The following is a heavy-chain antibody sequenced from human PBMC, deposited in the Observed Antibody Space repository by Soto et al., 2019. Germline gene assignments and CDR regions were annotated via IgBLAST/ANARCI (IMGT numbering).Heavy chain of an antibody. CDR1: GLTFRSYG. Sequence: GGSLRLSCAASGLTFRSYGMHWVRQAPGKGLEWVAVISYDGSNKYYADSVKGRFTISRDNSKNTLYLQMNSLRAEDTAVYYCAKARLWFGELLLGGFDYWGQGTLVTVSS. CDR2: ISYDGSNK. J-gene: IGHJ4*02. V-gene: IGHV3-30*18. CDR3: AKARLWFGELLLGGFDY. D-gene: IGHD3-10*01.